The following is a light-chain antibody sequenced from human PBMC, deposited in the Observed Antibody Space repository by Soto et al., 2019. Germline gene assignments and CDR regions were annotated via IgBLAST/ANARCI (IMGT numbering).Light chain of an antibody. Sequence: QSVLAQPPSASGTPGQRVTISCSGSSSNIGSNAVNWYQQLPGTAPKLLIYHNTNRPSGVPARFSGSKSGTSASLAITGLQAEDEADYYCQSFDSSLSGWVFGGGTKLTVL. V-gene: IGLV1-40*01. CDR3: QSFDSSLSGWV. J-gene: IGLJ3*02. CDR2: HNT. CDR1: SSNIGSNA.